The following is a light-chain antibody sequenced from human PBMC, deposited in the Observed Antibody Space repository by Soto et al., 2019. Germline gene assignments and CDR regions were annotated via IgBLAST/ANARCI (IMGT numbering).Light chain of an antibody. V-gene: IGKV3-11*01. CDR1: QSVTNS. CDR3: QQHISCPLT. J-gene: IGKJ4*01. CDR2: DAS. Sequence: DIVLTQSPATLSLSPGERATLSCRASQSVTNSLAWYQQKPGQAPSLLVDDASNRATGIPIRFSCSGSGTDFILTISNLEPEDFAVYYCQQHISCPLTFGGGNQVHIQ.